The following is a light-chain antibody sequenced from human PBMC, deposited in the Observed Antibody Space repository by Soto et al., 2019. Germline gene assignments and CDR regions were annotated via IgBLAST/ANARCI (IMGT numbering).Light chain of an antibody. J-gene: IGKJ1*01. Sequence: EIVLTQSPGTLSVSPGETATRSCRASQPVDYNYVARYQQKPGQIPRLLIYAASNRATGIPDRFSGSGSGTDFTLTISRLEPEDFAVYYCKQYGSSGTCGQGTKGDIK. CDR1: QPVDYNY. V-gene: IGKV3-20*01. CDR2: AAS. CDR3: KQYGSSGT.